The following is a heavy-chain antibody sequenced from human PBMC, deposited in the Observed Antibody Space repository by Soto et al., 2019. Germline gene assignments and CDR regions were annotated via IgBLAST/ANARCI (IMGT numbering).Heavy chain of an antibody. J-gene: IGHJ5*02. CDR3: AREVGSRPYYDFWSGYPNWFDP. D-gene: IGHD3-3*01. CDR2: INSDGSST. V-gene: IGHV3-74*01. CDR1: GFTFSSYW. Sequence: WGSLRLSCAASGFTFSSYWMHWVRQAPGKGLVWVSRINSDGSSTSYADSVKGRFTISRDNAKNTLYLQMNSLSAEDTAVYYCAREVGSRPYYDFWSGYPNWFDPWGQGTLVTVSS.